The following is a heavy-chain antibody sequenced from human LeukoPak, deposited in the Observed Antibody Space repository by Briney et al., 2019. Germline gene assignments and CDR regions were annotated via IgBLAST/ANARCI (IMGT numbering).Heavy chain of an antibody. Sequence: SETPSLTCTVSGGSISSSRYYWGWIRQPPGKGLEWIGNFYYDGSTYYNPSLKSRVTISVDTSKNQFSLNLRTVTAADTAVYYCARDPVGAATDDYWGQGTLVTVSS. CDR2: FYYDGST. CDR1: GGSISSSRYY. J-gene: IGHJ4*02. D-gene: IGHD1-26*01. CDR3: ARDPVGAATDDY. V-gene: IGHV4-39*07.